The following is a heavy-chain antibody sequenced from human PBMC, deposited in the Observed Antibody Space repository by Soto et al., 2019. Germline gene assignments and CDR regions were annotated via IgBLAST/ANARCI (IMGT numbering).Heavy chain of an antibody. Sequence: QVQLQESGPGLVKPSETLSLTCTVSGGSISSYYWSWIRQPPGKGLEWIGYIYYSGSTNYNPSLNSRVTISVTTSKNQFSLKLSSVTAADTAVYYCARTDYIHYYGMDVWGQGTTVTVSS. CDR3: ARTDYIHYYGMDV. CDR2: IYYSGST. CDR1: GGSISSYY. V-gene: IGHV4-59*08. D-gene: IGHD4-4*01. J-gene: IGHJ6*02.